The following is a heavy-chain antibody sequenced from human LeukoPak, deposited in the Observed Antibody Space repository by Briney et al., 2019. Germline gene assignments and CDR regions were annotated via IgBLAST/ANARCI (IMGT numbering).Heavy chain of an antibody. CDR2: INPNSGGT. V-gene: IGHV1-2*02. CDR1: GYTFTGYY. J-gene: IGHJ6*02. D-gene: IGHD3-9*01. Sequence: ASVKVSCKASGYTFTGYYMHWVRQAPGQGLEWMGWINPNSGGTNYAQKFQGRVTMTRDTSISTAYMELSRLRSDDTAVYYCARTTAVAEGYFDWLLYSVRYGMDVWGQGTTVTVSS. CDR3: ARTTAVAEGYFDWLLYSVRYGMDV.